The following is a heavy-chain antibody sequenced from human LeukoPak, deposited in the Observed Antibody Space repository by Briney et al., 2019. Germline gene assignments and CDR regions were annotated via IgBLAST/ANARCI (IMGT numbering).Heavy chain of an antibody. J-gene: IGHJ4*02. CDR1: GGSISSYY. V-gene: IGHV4-59*01. CDR3: ARDGSTPHFEY. Sequence: PSETLSLTCTVSGGSISSYYWSWIRQPPGKGLEWIGYIYYSGSTNYNPSLKGRVTISVDTSKNQFSLKLSSVTAADTAVYYCARDGSTPHFEYWGQGTLVTVSS. D-gene: IGHD2-15*01. CDR2: IYYSGST.